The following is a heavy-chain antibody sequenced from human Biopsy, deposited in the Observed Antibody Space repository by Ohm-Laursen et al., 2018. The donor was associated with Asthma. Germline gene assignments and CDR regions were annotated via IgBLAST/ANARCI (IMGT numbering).Heavy chain of an antibody. J-gene: IGHJ3*02. CDR3: ARQMNYDFWRSPLDI. Sequence: GSLSLSCAASGFTLGSYSMNWLRQAPGRGLEWVSYISLSSNTIYYADSVKGRFTVSRDNAKSSLYLQMNSLRDEDTAVYYCARQMNYDFWRSPLDIWGLGTMVIVSS. CDR2: ISLSSNTI. V-gene: IGHV3-48*02. D-gene: IGHD3-3*01. CDR1: GFTLGSYS.